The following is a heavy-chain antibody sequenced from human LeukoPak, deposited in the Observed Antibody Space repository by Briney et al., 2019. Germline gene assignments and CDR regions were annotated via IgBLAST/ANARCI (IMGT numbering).Heavy chain of an antibody. J-gene: IGHJ5*02. CDR1: GGSVSSGSYH. CDR3: ARVRGDYVNLFDP. D-gene: IGHD4-17*01. V-gene: IGHV4-61*01. CDR2: THYSGNT. Sequence: SETLSLTCTVSGGSVSSGSYHWSWIRQPPGKGLEWIGYTHYSGNTYYNPSLKSRVTISLDTSKKQCSLWLRSVTAADTAVYYCARVRGDYVNLFDPWGQGTLVTVSS.